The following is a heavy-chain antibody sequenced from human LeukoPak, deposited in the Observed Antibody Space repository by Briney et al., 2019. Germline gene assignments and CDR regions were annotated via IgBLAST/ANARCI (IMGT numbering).Heavy chain of an antibody. V-gene: IGHV3-7*01. CDR1: GFTFSHYW. Sequence: GGSLRLSCATSGFTFSHYWMSWVRQAPGKGLEWVANMNQDGDEKYYVDSVKGRFTISRDNAKNSLYLQMNSLRAEDTAVYYCAELGITMIGGVRGKGTTVTISS. CDR2: MNQDGDEK. J-gene: IGHJ6*04. D-gene: IGHD3-10*02. CDR3: AELGITMIGGV.